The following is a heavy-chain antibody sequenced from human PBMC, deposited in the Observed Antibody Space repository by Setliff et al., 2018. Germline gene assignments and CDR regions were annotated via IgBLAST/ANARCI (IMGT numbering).Heavy chain of an antibody. V-gene: IGHV4-39*01. CDR3: ASRTTGPGGWFDF. Sequence: SETLSLTCTVSGGSISSGGYYWSWIRQPPGKGLEWIGTIYYSGTTYYNPSLKSRVTISIDTSKNQFSLNLNSVTAADTAVYYCASRTTGPGGWFDFWGQGSLVTVSS. CDR2: IYYSGTT. D-gene: IGHD1-1*01. J-gene: IGHJ5*01. CDR1: GGSISSGGYY.